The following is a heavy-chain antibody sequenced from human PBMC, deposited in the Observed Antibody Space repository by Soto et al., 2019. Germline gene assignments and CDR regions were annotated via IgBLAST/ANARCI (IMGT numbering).Heavy chain of an antibody. D-gene: IGHD2-2*01. CDR1: GFSINSAYY. CDR3: AQTAGGGFCSSSRCSLLNWFDP. V-gene: IGHV4-38-2*01. J-gene: IGHJ5*02. Sequence: SETLSLTCAVSGFSINSAYYWGWVRQPPGKGLEWIGSIYYSGSTHYNPSLKGRVTISLDRPKNQFSLDLTSVTAADTAVYYCAQTAGGGFCSSSRCSLLNWFDPWGQGTLVTVSS. CDR2: IYYSGST.